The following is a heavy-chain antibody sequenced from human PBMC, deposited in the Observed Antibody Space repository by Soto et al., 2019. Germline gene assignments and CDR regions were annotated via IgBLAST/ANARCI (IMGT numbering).Heavy chain of an antibody. D-gene: IGHD6-13*01. CDR3: ARGGRRLAAAFLAKTYNWFDP. J-gene: IGHJ5*02. CDR2: INHSGST. Sequence: QVQLQQWGAGLLKPSETLSLTCAVYGGSFSGYYWSWIRQPPGKGLEWIGEINHSGSTNYNPSLKSRVAISVDTSKNQFSLKLSSVTAADTAVYYCARGGRRLAAAFLAKTYNWFDPWGQGTLVTVSS. CDR1: GGSFSGYY. V-gene: IGHV4-34*01.